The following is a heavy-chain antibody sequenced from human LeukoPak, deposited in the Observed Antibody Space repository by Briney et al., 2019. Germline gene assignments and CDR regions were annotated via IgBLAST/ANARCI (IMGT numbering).Heavy chain of an antibody. J-gene: IGHJ3*02. CDR2: INPNSGGT. V-gene: IGHV1-2*02. CDR1: GYTFTGYY. D-gene: IGHD3-22*01. CDR3: ARGVDPYYYDSSGYYSKSDAFDI. Sequence: ASVKVSCKASGYTFTGYYMHWVRQAPGQGLEWMGWINPNSGGTNYAQKVQGRVTMTRDTSISTAYMELSRLRSDDTAVYYRARGVDPYYYDSSGYYSKSDAFDIWGQGTMVTVSS.